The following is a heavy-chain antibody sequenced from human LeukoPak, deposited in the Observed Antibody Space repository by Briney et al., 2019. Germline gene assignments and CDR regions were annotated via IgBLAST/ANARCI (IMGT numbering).Heavy chain of an antibody. D-gene: IGHD1-26*01. CDR1: GYTFTGYY. CDR3: AREIVGAAGVFDI. Sequence: ASVNVSCKASGYTFTGYYMHWVRQAPGQGLEWMGWINPNSGGTNYAQKFQGRVTMTRDTSISTAYMELSSLRSEEMAVYYCAREIVGAAGVFDIWGQGTMVTVSS. CDR2: INPNSGGT. V-gene: IGHV1-2*02. J-gene: IGHJ3*02.